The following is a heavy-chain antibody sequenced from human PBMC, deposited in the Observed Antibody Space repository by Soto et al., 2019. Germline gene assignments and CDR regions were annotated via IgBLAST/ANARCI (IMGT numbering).Heavy chain of an antibody. CDR1: GYTFTSYG. V-gene: IGHV1-18*01. Sequence: ASVKVSCKASGYTFTSYGISWVRQAPGQGLEWMGWISAYNGNTNYAQKLQGRVTMTTDTSTSTAYMELRSLRSDDTAVHYCARDLPPPPLYLSSTSFRYYYYGMDVWDQGTTVTVSS. D-gene: IGHD2-2*01. CDR3: ARDLPPPPLYLSSTSFRYYYYGMDV. J-gene: IGHJ6*02. CDR2: ISAYNGNT.